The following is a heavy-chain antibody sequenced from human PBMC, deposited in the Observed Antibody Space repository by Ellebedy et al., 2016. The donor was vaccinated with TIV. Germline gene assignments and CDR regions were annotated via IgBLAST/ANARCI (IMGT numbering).Heavy chain of an antibody. CDR3: ARLKGSSWYVETRGGYYFDY. V-gene: IGHV1-18*04. D-gene: IGHD6-13*01. CDR1: GYTFTSYG. Sequence: AASVKVSCKASGYTFTSYGISWVRQAPGQGLEWMGWISAYNGNTNYAQKLQGRVTMTTDTSTSTAYMELRSLRSDDTAVYYCARLKGSSWYVETRGGYYFDYWGQGTLVTVS. J-gene: IGHJ4*02. CDR2: ISAYNGNT.